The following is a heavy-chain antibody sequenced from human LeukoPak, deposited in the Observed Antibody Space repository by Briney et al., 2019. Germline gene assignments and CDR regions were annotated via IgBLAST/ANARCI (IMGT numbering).Heavy chain of an antibody. CDR3: ARDSLLQWPSYYYGMDV. J-gene: IGHJ6*02. V-gene: IGHV3-21*01. D-gene: IGHD6-19*01. CDR2: ISSSSSYI. Sequence: GGSLRLSCAASGFTDSSYSMNWVRQAAGKGLEWVSSISSSSSYIYYADSVKGRFTISRDNAKNSLYLQMNSLRAEDTAVYYCARDSLLQWPSYYYGMDVWGQGTTVTVSS. CDR1: GFTDSSYS.